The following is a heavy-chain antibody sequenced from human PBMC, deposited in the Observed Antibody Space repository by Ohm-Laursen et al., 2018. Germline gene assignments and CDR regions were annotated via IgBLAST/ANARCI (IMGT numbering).Heavy chain of an antibody. CDR2: IYYTGST. J-gene: IGHJ4*02. V-gene: IGHV4-39*01. CDR3: ARYVGSRKRRGVLMVYDWYFDY. CDR1: GGSISSYY. D-gene: IGHD2-8*01. Sequence: GTLSLTCTVSGGSISSYYWGWIRQPPGKGLEWIGSIYYTGSTYFNPSLQSRVTISVDTSKNQFSLNLSSVTAADTAVYYCARYVGSRKRRGVLMVYDWYFDYWGQGTLVTVSS.